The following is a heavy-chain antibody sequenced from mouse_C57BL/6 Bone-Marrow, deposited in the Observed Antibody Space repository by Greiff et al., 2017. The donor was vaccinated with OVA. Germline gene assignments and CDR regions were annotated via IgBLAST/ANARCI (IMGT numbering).Heavy chain of an antibody. CDR2: IDTSDSYT. J-gene: IGHJ2*01. CDR1: GYTFTSYW. CDR3: ARGGDYDYFDY. D-gene: IGHD2-4*01. V-gene: IGHV1-69*01. Sequence: QVQLQQPGAELVMPGASVKLSCKASGYTFTSYWMHWVKQRPGQGLEWIGEIDTSDSYTNYNQKFKGKSTLTVDKSSSTAYMQLSSLTSEDSAVYYCARGGDYDYFDYWGQGTTLTVSS.